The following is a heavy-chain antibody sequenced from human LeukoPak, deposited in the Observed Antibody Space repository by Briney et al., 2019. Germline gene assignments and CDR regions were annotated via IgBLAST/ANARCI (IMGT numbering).Heavy chain of an antibody. CDR3: ARDPVVDASMITAFDY. CDR1: GFTFSSYA. D-gene: IGHD5-18*01. J-gene: IGHJ4*02. Sequence: GGSLRLSCAASGFTFSSYAMHWVRQAPGKGLEWVAVISYDGSNKYYADSVKGRFTLSRDNSKNTLHLQMNSLRAEDTAVYYCARDPVVDASMITAFDYWGLGTLVTVSS. CDR2: ISYDGSNK. V-gene: IGHV3-30-3*01.